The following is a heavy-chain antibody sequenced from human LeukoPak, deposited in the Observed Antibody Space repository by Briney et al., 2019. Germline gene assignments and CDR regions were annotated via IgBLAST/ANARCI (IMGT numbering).Heavy chain of an antibody. CDR1: GFTFSSYG. D-gene: IGHD3-22*01. Sequence: GGSLRLSWAASGFTFSSYGMHWVRQAPGKGLEWVAVISYDGSNKYYADSVKGRFTISRDNSKNTLYLQMNSLRAEDTAVYYCAKSPYYYDSSGYPHNGPDYWGQGTLVTVSS. V-gene: IGHV3-30*18. J-gene: IGHJ4*02. CDR2: ISYDGSNK. CDR3: AKSPYYYDSSGYPHNGPDY.